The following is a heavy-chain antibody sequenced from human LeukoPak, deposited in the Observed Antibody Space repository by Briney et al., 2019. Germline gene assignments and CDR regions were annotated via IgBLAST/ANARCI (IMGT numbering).Heavy chain of an antibody. CDR2: IYPGDSDT. J-gene: IGHJ4*02. D-gene: IGHD3-22*01. CDR1: GYSFTSYW. V-gene: IGHV5-51*01. Sequence: GESLKIYCKGSGYSFTSYWIGWVRQMPGKGLEWMGIIYPGDSDTRYSPSFQGQVTISADKSISTAHLQWSSLKASDTAMYYCARHWHYDSSGYSLDYWGQGTLVTVSS. CDR3: ARHWHYDSSGYSLDY.